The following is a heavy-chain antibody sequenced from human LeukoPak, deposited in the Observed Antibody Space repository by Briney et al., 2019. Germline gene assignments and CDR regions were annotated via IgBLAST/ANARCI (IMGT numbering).Heavy chain of an antibody. CDR3: ARAGYGSGSPYYGMDV. D-gene: IGHD3-10*01. J-gene: IGHJ6*02. CDR1: EFTFSNYG. CDR2: IGTAGDT. V-gene: IGHV3-13*01. Sequence: GGSLRLSCAASEFTFSNYGLHWVRQVTGNGLEWVSAIGTAGDTYYPGAVKGRFTISRENAKNSLYLQMNSLRVGDTAVYYCARAGYGSGSPYYGMDVWGPGATVTVSS.